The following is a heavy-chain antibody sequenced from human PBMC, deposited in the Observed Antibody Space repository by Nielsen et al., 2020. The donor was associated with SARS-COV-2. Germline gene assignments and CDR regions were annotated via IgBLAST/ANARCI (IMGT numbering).Heavy chain of an antibody. CDR2: ISGSGGST. CDR3: AKDIGDSYALYYFDY. J-gene: IGHJ4*02. CDR1: GFTFSSYA. V-gene: IGHV3-23*01. D-gene: IGHD5-24*01. Sequence: GESLKISCAASGFTFSSYAMSWVRQAPGKGLEWVSAISGSGGSTYYADSVKGRFTISRDNAKNSLYLQMNSLRAEDTALYYCAKDIGDSYALYYFDYWGQGTLVTVSS.